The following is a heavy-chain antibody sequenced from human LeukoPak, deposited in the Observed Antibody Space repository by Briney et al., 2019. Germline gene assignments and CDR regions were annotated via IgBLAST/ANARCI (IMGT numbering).Heavy chain of an antibody. J-gene: IGHJ3*01. CDR3: ATQYCSGGCWSF. V-gene: IGHV3-30-3*01. D-gene: IGHD2-15*01. CDR1: GFTFSSYA. Sequence: GGSLRLSCAASGFTFSSYAMHWVRQAPGKGLEWVAVISYDGSNKYYADSVKGRFTISRDNSKNTLYLQMNSLRAEDTAVYYCATQYCSGGCWSFWGQGTMVTVSS. CDR2: ISYDGSNK.